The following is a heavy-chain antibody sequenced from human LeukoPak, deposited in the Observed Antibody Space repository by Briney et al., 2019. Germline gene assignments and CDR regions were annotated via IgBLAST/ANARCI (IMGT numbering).Heavy chain of an antibody. V-gene: IGHV4-39*02. D-gene: IGHD2-15*01. J-gene: IGHJ3*02. Sequence: SETLSLTCTVSADSIDISNSYWGWIRQSPGKGLEWIGRLYSIGAVYYNPSLKSQLTIPEDTFRRHLFPTQSPVTTGEHAVYYCARGRGISSSVVVLKTWNSFDIWGRGTKVTVSS. CDR1: ADSIDISNSY. CDR2: LYSIGAV. CDR3: ARGRGISSSVVVLKTWNSFDI.